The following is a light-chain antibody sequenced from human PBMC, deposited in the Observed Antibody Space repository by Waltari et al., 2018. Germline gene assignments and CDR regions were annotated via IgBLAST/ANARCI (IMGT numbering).Light chain of an antibody. CDR1: QSVSSSY. J-gene: IGKJ2*01. CDR3: QQYCSSPPNT. V-gene: IGKV3-20*01. CDR2: VAS. Sequence: EIVLTQSPGTLSLSPGERANLSCTSSQSVSSSYLAWCQQNPGQAPSLLIYVASSSATAIPYRLSASGSRPPFSLPIIRLQPEDFAVYYCQQYCSSPPNTFRQGTKLEIK.